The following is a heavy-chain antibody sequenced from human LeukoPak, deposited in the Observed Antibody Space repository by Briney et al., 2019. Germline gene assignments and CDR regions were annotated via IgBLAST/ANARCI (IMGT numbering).Heavy chain of an antibody. V-gene: IGHV4-59*08. Sequence: PSETLPLTCTVSGGSISSYYWSWIRQPPGKGLEWIGYIYYSGSTNYNPSLKSRVTISVDTSKNQFSLKLSSVTAADTAVYYCARHGSGYYYGSGSYLDAFDIWGQGTMVTVSS. J-gene: IGHJ3*02. CDR2: IYYSGST. D-gene: IGHD3-10*01. CDR1: GGSISSYY. CDR3: ARHGSGYYYGSGSYLDAFDI.